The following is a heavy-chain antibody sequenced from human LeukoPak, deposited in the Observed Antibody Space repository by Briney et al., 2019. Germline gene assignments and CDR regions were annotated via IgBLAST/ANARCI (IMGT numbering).Heavy chain of an antibody. CDR3: ARVDSGSYTGDAFDI. CDR1: GYTFTSYG. V-gene: IGHV1-8*03. CDR2: MNPNSGNT. Sequence: GASVKVSCKASGYTFTSYGINWVRQATGQGLEWMGWMNPNSGNTGYAQKFQGRVTITRNTSISTAYMELSSLRSEDTAVYYCARVDSGSYTGDAFDIWGQGTMVTVSS. D-gene: IGHD1-26*01. J-gene: IGHJ3*02.